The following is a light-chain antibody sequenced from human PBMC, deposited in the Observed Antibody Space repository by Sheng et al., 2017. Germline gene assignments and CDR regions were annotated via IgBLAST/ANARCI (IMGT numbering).Light chain of an antibody. V-gene: IGKV1D-13*01. Sequence: AIQLTQSPSSLSASVGDTVTITCRASQGISTTLAWYQQTPGKPPKLLIYAASSLESGVPSRFSGSGSGTDFTLTISSLQPEDFGTYYCQQFNDSPFTFGPGTKVDFK. CDR1: QGISTT. J-gene: IGKJ3*01. CDR2: AAS. CDR3: QQFNDSPFT.